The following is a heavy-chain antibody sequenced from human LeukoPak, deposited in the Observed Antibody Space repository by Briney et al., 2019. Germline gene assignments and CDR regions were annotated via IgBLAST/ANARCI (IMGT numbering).Heavy chain of an antibody. CDR1: GGSISSGGYY. Sequence: SETLSLACTASGGSISSGGYYWSWIRQHPGKGLEWIGYIYYSGSTYYNPSLKSRVTISVDTSKNQFSLKLSSVTAADTAVYYCAREWSDPYSGYDYYYFDYWGQGTLVTVSS. D-gene: IGHD5-12*01. CDR2: IYYSGST. V-gene: IGHV4-31*03. CDR3: AREWSDPYSGYDYYYFDY. J-gene: IGHJ4*02.